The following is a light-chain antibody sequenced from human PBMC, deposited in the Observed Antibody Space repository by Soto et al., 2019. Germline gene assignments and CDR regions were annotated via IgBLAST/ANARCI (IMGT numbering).Light chain of an antibody. CDR3: QQRSNWPPRIT. V-gene: IGKV3-11*01. Sequence: EIVLTQSPATLSLSPGERATLSCRASQSVSSYLAWYQQKPGQAPRLLIYDASNRATGIPARFSGSGSGTDFTRTSSSLEPEDFAVYYCQQRSNWPPRITFGQGTRLEIK. CDR1: QSVSSY. J-gene: IGKJ5*01. CDR2: DAS.